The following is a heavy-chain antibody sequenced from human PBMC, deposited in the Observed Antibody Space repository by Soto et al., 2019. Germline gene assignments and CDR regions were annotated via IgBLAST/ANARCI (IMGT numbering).Heavy chain of an antibody. CDR1: GWSFSGYY. CDR3: QGFDQDDFWSGSYFDP. V-gene: IGHV4-34*01. D-gene: IGHD3-3*01. Sequence: SETLSLTCTVYGWSFSGYYWSWIRQPPGKGLEWIGEINHSGSTNYNPSLKSRVTISVDTSKNQFSLKLSSVTAADTAVYYCQGFDQDDFWSGSYFDPWGQGTLVTVSS. J-gene: IGHJ5*02. CDR2: INHSGST.